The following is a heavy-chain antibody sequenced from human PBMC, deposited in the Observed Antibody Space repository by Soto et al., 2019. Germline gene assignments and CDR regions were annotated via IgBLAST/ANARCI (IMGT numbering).Heavy chain of an antibody. J-gene: IGHJ5*02. CDR1: GYTFTSYY. CDR2: INPSGGST. Sequence: GASVKVSCKASGYTFTSYYMHWVRQAPGQGLEWMGIINPSGGSTSYAQKFQGRVTMTRDTSTSTVYMELSSLRSEDTAVYYCARDFESWYYDFWSGYYGPTWFDPWGQGTLVTVSS. D-gene: IGHD3-3*01. CDR3: ARDFESWYYDFWSGYYGPTWFDP. V-gene: IGHV1-46*01.